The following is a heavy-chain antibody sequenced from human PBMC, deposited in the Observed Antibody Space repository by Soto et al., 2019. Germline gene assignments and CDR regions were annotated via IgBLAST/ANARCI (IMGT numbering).Heavy chain of an antibody. D-gene: IGHD5-18*01. Sequence: QMQLVQSGPEVKKPGTSVKVSCKASGFTFTSSAVQWVRQARGQRLEWIGWIVVGSGNTNYAQKFQERVTITRDMSARTAYMELSSLRSEATAVYYCAADLSPTIQLWLHYGMDVWGHGTTVTVSS. CDR3: AADLSPTIQLWLHYGMDV. V-gene: IGHV1-58*01. CDR2: IVVGSGNT. J-gene: IGHJ6*02. CDR1: GFTFTSSA.